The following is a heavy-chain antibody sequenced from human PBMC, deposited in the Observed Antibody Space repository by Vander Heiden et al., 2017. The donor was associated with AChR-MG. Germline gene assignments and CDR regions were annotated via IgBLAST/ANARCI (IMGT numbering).Heavy chain of an antibody. V-gene: IGHV3-23*01. CDR1: GSPFSSYA. Sequence: EVQLLESGGGLVQPGGSLRLSRAAPGSPFSSYAMSWVRQAPGKGLEWVSAISGSGGSTYYADSVKGRFTISRDNSKNTLYLQMNSLRAEDTAVYYCAKSRYSYGYRGGMDVWGQGTTVTVSS. CDR3: AKSRYSYGYRGGMDV. J-gene: IGHJ6*02. CDR2: ISGSGGST. D-gene: IGHD5-18*01.